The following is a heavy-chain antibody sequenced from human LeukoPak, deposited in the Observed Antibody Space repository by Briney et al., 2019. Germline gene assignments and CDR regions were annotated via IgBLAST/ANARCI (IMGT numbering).Heavy chain of an antibody. J-gene: IGHJ5*02. V-gene: IGHV4-59*08. CDR1: GCSISSYY. Sequence: SEALSLTYTVSGCSISSYYWSWIRQPPGKGLEWIGYIYYSGSTNYNPSLKSRVTISVDTSKNQFSLKLSSVTAADTAVYYCARSWERELGPWGQGTLVTVSS. D-gene: IGHD1-26*01. CDR2: IYYSGST. CDR3: ARSWERELGP.